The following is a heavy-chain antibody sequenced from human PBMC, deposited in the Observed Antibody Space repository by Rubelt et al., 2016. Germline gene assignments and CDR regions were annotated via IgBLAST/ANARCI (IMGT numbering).Heavy chain of an antibody. CDR3: ASLTDVDIVATIPFDY. Sequence: QLQLQESGPGLVKPSETLSLTCTVSGGSISSSSYYWGWIRQPPGKGLEWIGSIYYSGSTYYNPSLKSRVTISVDTSKNQFSRKLSSVTAAETAVYYCASLTDVDIVATIPFDYWGQGTLVTVSS. CDR2: IYYSGST. J-gene: IGHJ4*02. D-gene: IGHD5-12*01. CDR1: GGSISSSSYY. V-gene: IGHV4-39*01.